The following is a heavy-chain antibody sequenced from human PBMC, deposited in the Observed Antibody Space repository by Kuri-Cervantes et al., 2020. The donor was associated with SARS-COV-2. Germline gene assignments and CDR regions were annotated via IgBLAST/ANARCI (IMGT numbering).Heavy chain of an antibody. Sequence: GGSLRLSCAASGSTFSSYGMHWVRQAPGKGLEWVAFIRYDGSNKYYAGSVKGRFTISRDNSKNTLYLQMNSLRAEDTAVYYCARSPPLGYFVLWGRGTLVTVSS. V-gene: IGHV3-30*02. CDR1: GSTFSSYG. CDR3: ARSPPLGYFVL. J-gene: IGHJ2*01. CDR2: IRYDGSNK.